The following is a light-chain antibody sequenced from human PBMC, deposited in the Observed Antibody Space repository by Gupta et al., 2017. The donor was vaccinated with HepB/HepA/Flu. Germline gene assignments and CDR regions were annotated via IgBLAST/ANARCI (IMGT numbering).Light chain of an antibody. J-gene: IGKJ3*01. CDR2: DAS. V-gene: IGKV3-11*01. CDR1: QSVSSD. CDR3: QQRYNRHQFT. Sequence: IVLTQYLATLSLSPGEGATLSCRASQSVSSDLAWYQHNPGQPPSILIYDASKRATGIPARFIGSGSGTDFTLTISSLEPEDVATYYCQQRYNRHQFTFGPGTKVEIK.